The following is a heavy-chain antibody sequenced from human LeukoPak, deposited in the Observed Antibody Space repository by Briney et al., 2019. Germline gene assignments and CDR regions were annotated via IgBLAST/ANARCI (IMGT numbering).Heavy chain of an antibody. Sequence: GGSLRLSCVASGLRFRSYAMNWVRQAPGKGLECISTISDDSSFTYYADSVKGRSAISRDDSKNTPYLQMNNLKVEDTAVYYCAKEGAAADNFDCWGQGTLVTVSS. CDR3: AKEGAAADNFDC. CDR1: GLRFRSYA. CDR2: ISDDSSFT. V-gene: IGHV3-23*01. J-gene: IGHJ4*02. D-gene: IGHD6-13*01.